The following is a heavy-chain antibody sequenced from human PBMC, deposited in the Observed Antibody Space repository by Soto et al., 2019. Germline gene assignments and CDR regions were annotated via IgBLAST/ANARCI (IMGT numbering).Heavy chain of an antibody. CDR1: GVSMTGDY. Sequence: PSETLSLTCTVSGVSMTGDYWSWIRQPPWKGLEWIGYVYYSGTTNYNPSLKSRVTLSVDTSKKQFSLKLSSVTAADTAVYYCARHVRGYSYGYVYFDYWGQGTLVNVSS. CDR3: ARHVRGYSYGYVYFDY. D-gene: IGHD5-18*01. V-gene: IGHV4-59*08. CDR2: VYYSGTT. J-gene: IGHJ4*02.